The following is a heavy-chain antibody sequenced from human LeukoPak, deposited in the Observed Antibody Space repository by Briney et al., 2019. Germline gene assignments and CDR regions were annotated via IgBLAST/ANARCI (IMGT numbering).Heavy chain of an antibody. CDR1: GFTFSSYG. J-gene: IGHJ4*02. CDR2: ISSSGSTI. D-gene: IGHD3-22*01. CDR3: ARDPPYYYDSSGYEGGDY. V-gene: IGHV3-48*04. Sequence: PGGSLRLSCAASGFTFSSYGMHWVRQAPGKGLERVSYISSSGSTIYYADSVKGRFTISRDNAKNSLYLQMNSLRAEDTAVYYCARDPPYYYDSSGYEGGDYWGQGTLVTVSS.